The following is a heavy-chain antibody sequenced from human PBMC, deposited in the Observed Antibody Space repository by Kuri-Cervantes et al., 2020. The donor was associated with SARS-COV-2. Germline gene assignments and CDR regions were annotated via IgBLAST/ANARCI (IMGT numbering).Heavy chain of an antibody. CDR1: RFTFNTYA. CDR3: AKDRLTVAGWGLPDPHYYFDY. Sequence: GGSLRLSCTASRFTFNTYAMSWVRQAPGEGLEWVSAISGSGGSTYYADSVKGRFTISRDNSKNTLYLQMNSLRAEDTAVYCCAKDRLTVAGWGLPDPHYYFDYWGQGALVTVSS. CDR2: ISGSGGST. J-gene: IGHJ4*02. V-gene: IGHV3-23*01. D-gene: IGHD6-19*01.